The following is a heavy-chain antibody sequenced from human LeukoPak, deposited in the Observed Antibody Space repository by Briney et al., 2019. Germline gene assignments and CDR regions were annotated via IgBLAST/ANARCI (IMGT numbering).Heavy chain of an antibody. CDR2: IGTAGDT. D-gene: IGHD6-19*01. CDR3: ARAGSGWYDFDY. V-gene: IGHV3-13*01. CDR1: GFTISSND. J-gene: IGHJ4*02. Sequence: GGSLRLSCAASGFTISSNDMHWVRQATGKGLEWVSAIGTAGDTYYPGSVKGRFTISRENAKNSLYLQMNSLRAGDTAVYYCARAGSGWYDFDYWGQGTLVTVSS.